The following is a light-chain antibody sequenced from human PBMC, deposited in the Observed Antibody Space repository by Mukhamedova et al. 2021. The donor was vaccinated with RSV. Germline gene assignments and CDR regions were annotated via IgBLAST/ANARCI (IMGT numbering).Light chain of an antibody. J-gene: IGKJ4*01. V-gene: IGKV1-39*01. Sequence: WYQRRVLGRPPQLLIYAASILQSGVPSRFSGRGSGTDFTLTISNLQPEDFASYYCQQSFSVPLTFGGGTTVGLK. CDR2: AAS. CDR3: QQSFSVPLT.